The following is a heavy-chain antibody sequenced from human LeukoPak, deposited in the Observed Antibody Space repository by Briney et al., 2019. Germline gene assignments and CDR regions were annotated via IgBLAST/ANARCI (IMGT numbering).Heavy chain of an antibody. CDR2: ISYDGITN. Sequence: GGSLRLSCSASGFTFTSYGMHWVRQAPREGLEWVAVISYDGITNYYADSVKGRFTVSRDNSENTLYLQMNSLRADDTAVYYCAKKAAPVSAIRAGFDYWGQGTLVTVSS. D-gene: IGHD2-21*01. CDR3: AKKAAPVSAIRAGFDY. CDR1: GFTFTSYG. V-gene: IGHV3-30*18. J-gene: IGHJ4*02.